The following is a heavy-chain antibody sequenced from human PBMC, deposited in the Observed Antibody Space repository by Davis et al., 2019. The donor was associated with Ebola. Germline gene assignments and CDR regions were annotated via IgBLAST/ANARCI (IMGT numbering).Heavy chain of an antibody. Sequence: ASVKVSCKASGYTFTSYDINWVRQATGQGLEWMGWISAYNGNTNYAQKLQGRVTMTTDTSTSTAYMELRSLRSDDTAVYYCARPVGGYNEFDYWGQGTLVTVSS. V-gene: IGHV1-18*01. CDR1: GYTFTSYD. CDR2: ISAYNGNT. CDR3: ARPVGGYNEFDY. D-gene: IGHD5-24*01. J-gene: IGHJ4*02.